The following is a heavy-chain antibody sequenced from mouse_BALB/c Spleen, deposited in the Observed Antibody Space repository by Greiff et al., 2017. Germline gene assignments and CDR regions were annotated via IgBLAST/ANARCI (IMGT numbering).Heavy chain of an antibody. CDR2: INPSSGYT. CDR1: GYTFTSYT. J-gene: IGHJ3*01. Sequence: LQESGAELARPGASVKMSCKASGYTFTSYTMHWVKQRPGQGLEWIGYINPSSGYTNYNQKFKDKATLTADKSSSTAYMQLSSLTSEDSAVYYYARSNYGSSPFAYWGQGTLVTVSA. CDR3: ARSNYGSSPFAY. D-gene: IGHD1-1*01. V-gene: IGHV1-4*01.